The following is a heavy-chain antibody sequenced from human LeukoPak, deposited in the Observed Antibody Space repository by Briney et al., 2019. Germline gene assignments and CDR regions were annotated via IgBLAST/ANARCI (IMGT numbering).Heavy chain of an antibody. V-gene: IGHV3-66*01. CDR3: ARDHADYYGSGSYYNAPGY. J-gene: IGHJ4*02. CDR2: IYSGGDT. D-gene: IGHD3-10*01. CDR1: GFTVSSNY. Sequence: GGSLRLSCVASGFTVSSNYMSWVRQAPGKGLEWVSVIYSGGDTYYADSVKGRFTISRYNSKNTVYLQMNSLRAEDTAVYYCARDHADYYGSGSYYNAPGYWGQGTLVTVSS.